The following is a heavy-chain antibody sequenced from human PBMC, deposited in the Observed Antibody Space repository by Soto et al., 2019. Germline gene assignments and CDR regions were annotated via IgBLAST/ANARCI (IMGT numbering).Heavy chain of an antibody. CDR1: GFTFSSYA. V-gene: IGHV3-23*01. J-gene: IGHJ6*02. CDR3: AKVPAAISLYYYGMDV. D-gene: IGHD2-2*01. CDR2: ISGSGGST. Sequence: SGGSLRLSCAASGFTFSSYAMSWVRQAPGKGLEWVSAISGSGGSTYYADSVKGRFTISRDNSKNTLYLQMNSLRAEDTAVYYCAKVPAAISLYYYGMDVWGQGTTVTVSS.